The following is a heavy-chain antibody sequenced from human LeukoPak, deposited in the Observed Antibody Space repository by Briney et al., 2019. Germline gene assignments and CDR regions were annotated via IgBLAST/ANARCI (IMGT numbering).Heavy chain of an antibody. Sequence: PGGSLRLSCAASGFAFSSYAMHWVRQGPGKGLEWVALVSYDGGSKYYADSVKGRITISRDNSKNTLHLQMNSLRTEDTAVYYCARVKGGIAAAGSYFDYWGQGTLVTV. J-gene: IGHJ4*02. CDR1: GFAFSSYA. CDR2: VSYDGGSK. CDR3: ARVKGGIAAAGSYFDY. D-gene: IGHD6-13*01. V-gene: IGHV3-30-3*01.